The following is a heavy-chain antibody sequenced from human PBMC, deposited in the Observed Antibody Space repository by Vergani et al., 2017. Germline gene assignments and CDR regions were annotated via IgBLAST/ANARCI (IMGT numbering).Heavy chain of an antibody. CDR1: GGSISSYY. V-gene: IGHV4-59*01. CDR2: IYYSGST. CDR3: ARDSGYDEGPDAFDI. Sequence: QVQLQESGPGLVKPSETLSLTCTVSGGSISSYYWSWIRQPPGKGLEWIGYIYYSGSTNYNPSLKSRVTISVDTSKNQFSLKLSSVTAADTAVYYCARDSGYDEGPDAFDIWGQGTMVAVSS. J-gene: IGHJ3*02. D-gene: IGHD5-12*01.